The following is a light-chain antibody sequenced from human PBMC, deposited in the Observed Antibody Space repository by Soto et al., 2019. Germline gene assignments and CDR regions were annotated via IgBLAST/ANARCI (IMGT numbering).Light chain of an antibody. CDR1: QNVWSY. V-gene: IGKV3-11*01. CDR2: DAS. J-gene: IGKJ4*01. CDR3: QHRNNWPLT. Sequence: EVVLTQSPATLSLSPGARATLSCRARQNVWSYLVWYQQKPGQAPRLLIYDASNRATGIPARFSGSGSGTDFTLTISSLEPDDFAVYYCQHRNNWPLTFGGGTKVDIK.